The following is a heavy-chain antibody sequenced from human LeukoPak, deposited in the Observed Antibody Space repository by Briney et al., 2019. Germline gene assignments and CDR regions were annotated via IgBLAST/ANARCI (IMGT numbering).Heavy chain of an antibody. J-gene: IGHJ4*02. D-gene: IGHD3-3*01. CDR3: AKEMAYDFWSGQFDY. CDR2: MSGRGDRT. V-gene: IGHV3-23*01. Sequence: HSGGSLRLSCAASGFTFSSYAMSWVRQAPGKGLECVSGMSGRGDRTYYADSVKGRFTISRDSSKSTQYLQMNSLRAEDTAVYFCAKEMAYDFWSGQFDYWGQGTLVTVSS. CDR1: GFTFSSYA.